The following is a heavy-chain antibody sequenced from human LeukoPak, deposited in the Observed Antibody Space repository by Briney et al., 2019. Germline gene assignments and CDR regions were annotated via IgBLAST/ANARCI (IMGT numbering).Heavy chain of an antibody. D-gene: IGHD5-24*01. CDR2: FYKDGRT. CDR3: ARGDGYNFWEY. CDR1: GFTFSTYW. V-gene: IGHV3-53*01. J-gene: IGHJ4*02. Sequence: GGSLRLSCAASGFTFSTYWMHWVRQAPGKGLVWVSVFYKDGRTYYADSVKGRFTISRDNSKNTVYLQMNSLRAEDTAVYYCARGDGYNFWEYWGQGTLVTVSS.